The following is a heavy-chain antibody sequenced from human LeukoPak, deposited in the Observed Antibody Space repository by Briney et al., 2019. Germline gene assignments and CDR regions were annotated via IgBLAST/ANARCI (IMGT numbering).Heavy chain of an antibody. CDR2: ISGSGGST. V-gene: IGHV3-23*01. CDR3: AKKWGVYSAYCYYMDV. J-gene: IGHJ6*03. D-gene: IGHD1-26*01. Sequence: GGSLRLSCAASGFTFSSYAMSWVRQAPGKGLEWVSAISGSGGSTYYADSVKGRFTISRDNSKNTLYLQMNSLRAEDTAVYYCAKKWGVYSAYCYYMDVWGKGTTVTVSS. CDR1: GFTFSSYA.